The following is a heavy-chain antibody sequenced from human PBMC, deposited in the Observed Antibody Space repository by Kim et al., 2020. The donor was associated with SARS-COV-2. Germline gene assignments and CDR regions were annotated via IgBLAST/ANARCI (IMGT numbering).Heavy chain of an antibody. V-gene: IGHV3-23*01. CDR2: ISASGGTT. CDR1: GFTFSGYV. Sequence: GGSLRLSCAASGFTFSGYVMSWVRQAPGKGLEWVSAISASGGTTYYADSVKGRFTISRDNSENTLYLQMNSLRAEDTAVYYCAKGGVLYGSGSYFFDYWGQGTLVTVSS. D-gene: IGHD3-10*01. CDR3: AKGGVLYGSGSYFFDY. J-gene: IGHJ4*02.